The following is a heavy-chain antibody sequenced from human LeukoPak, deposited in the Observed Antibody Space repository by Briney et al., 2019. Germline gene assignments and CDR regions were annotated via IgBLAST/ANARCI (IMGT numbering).Heavy chain of an antibody. CDR1: GCTFSSYW. CDR3: ARGAYFDWLLSYLDY. CDR2: INSDGSST. Sequence: GGSLRLSCAASGCTFSSYWMHWVRQAPGKGLVWVSRINSDGSSTSYADSVKGRFTISRDNAKNTLYLQMNSLRAEDTAVYYCARGAYFDWLLSYLDYWGQGTLVTVSS. J-gene: IGHJ4*02. D-gene: IGHD3-9*01. V-gene: IGHV3-74*01.